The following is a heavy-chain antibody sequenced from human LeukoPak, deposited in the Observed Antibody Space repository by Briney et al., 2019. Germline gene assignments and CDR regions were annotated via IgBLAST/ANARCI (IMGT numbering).Heavy chain of an antibody. V-gene: IGHV4-34*01. Sequence: SETLSLTCAVYGGSFSGYYWSWIRQPPGKGLEWIGEHNHSGSTNYNPSLKSRVTISVDTSKNQFSLKLSSVTAADTAVYYCARGLMVRGVIRTKYYFDYWGQGTLVTVSS. CDR1: GGSFSGYY. CDR2: HNHSGST. J-gene: IGHJ4*02. CDR3: ARGLMVRGVIRTKYYFDY. D-gene: IGHD3-10*01.